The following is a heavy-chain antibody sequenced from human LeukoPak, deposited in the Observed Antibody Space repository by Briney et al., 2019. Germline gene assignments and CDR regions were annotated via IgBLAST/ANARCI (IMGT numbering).Heavy chain of an antibody. D-gene: IGHD3-3*01. V-gene: IGHV4-4*07. J-gene: IGHJ6*03. CDR1: GGSISNYY. CDR2: IYTSGST. CDR3: AREVYDFWSGYSYYYYYMDV. Sequence: SETLSLTCTVSGGSISNYYWGWIRQPAGKGLEWIGRIYTSGSTNYNPSLKSRVTMSVDTSKNQFSLKLSSVTAADTAVYYCAREVYDFWSGYSYYYYYMDVWGKGTTVTVSS.